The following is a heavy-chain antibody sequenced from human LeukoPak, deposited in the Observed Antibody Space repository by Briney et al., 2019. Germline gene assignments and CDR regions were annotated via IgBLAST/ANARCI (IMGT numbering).Heavy chain of an antibody. CDR3: ARMYGSYGPIFDY. J-gene: IGHJ4*02. Sequence: VSAPTLSYPTQTFTLTCYVISLARHAPGMCVGWIRQPPAMALESHALIDWDEDKCSDAPLRTRLTISKDTSKDQVILTMTDMDPVDTATYYCARMYGSYGPIFDYWGQGMLVTVPS. V-gene: IGHV2-70*01. D-gene: IGHD1-26*01. CDR1: SLARHAPGMC. CDR2: IDWDEDK.